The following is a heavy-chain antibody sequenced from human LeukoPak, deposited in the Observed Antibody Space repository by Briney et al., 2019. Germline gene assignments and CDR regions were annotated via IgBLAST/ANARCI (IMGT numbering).Heavy chain of an antibody. CDR1: GFTFSSYW. V-gene: IGHV3-7*01. D-gene: IGHD3/OR15-3a*01. CDR3: ASPRTGYYMGAA. J-gene: IGHJ5*02. Sequence: GGSLRLSCAASGFTFSSYWMSWVRQAPGKGLERVANIKQDGSEKYFVDSVKGRFTISRDNAKNSLYLQMNSLRAEDTAVYYCASPRTGYYMGAAWGQGTLVTVSS. CDR2: IKQDGSEK.